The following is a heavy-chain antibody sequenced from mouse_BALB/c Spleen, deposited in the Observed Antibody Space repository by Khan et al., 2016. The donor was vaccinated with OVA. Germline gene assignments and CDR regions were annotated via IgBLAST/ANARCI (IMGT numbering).Heavy chain of an antibody. D-gene: IGHD2-1*01. CDR2: INPSNGGT. J-gene: IGHJ4*01. Sequence: QVQLQQSGAELVKPGASVKLSCKASGYTFTSYYMYWVKQRPGQGLEWIGEINPSNGGTNFNEKFKSKATLTVDKSSSTAYMQLSSLTSEDSAVYYCTICYGNYLSYAMDYWGQGTSVTVSS. CDR3: TICYGNYLSYAMDY. V-gene: IGHV1S81*02. CDR1: GYTFTSYY.